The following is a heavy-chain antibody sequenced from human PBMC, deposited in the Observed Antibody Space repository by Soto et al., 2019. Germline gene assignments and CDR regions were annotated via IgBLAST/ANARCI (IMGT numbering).Heavy chain of an antibody. Sequence: PSETLSLTCTVSGGSISSYYWSWIRQPPGKGLEWIGHIYYSGSTNYNPSLKSRVTISVVTSKNQFSLKLSSVTAADTAVYYCARVINQLIADYWGQGTLVTVSS. CDR1: GGSISSYY. V-gene: IGHV4-59*01. J-gene: IGHJ4*02. CDR2: IYYSGST. D-gene: IGHD2-2*01. CDR3: ARVINQLIADY.